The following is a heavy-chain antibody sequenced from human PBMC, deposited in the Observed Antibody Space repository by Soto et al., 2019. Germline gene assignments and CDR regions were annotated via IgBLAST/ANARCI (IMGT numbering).Heavy chain of an antibody. Sequence: EVQLVESGGGLVQPGESLRLSCTASGITFSSYSMNWVRQAPGKGLEWLSYISSSKTTYADSVKGRFTISRDNAKNSVYLQMNILRDEDTAVYYCVADQDVHTPMVHGNYWGRGTRVTVSS. V-gene: IGHV3-48*02. J-gene: IGHJ4*02. CDR1: GITFSSYS. CDR3: VADQDVHTPMVHGNY. CDR2: ISSSKTT. D-gene: IGHD5-18*01.